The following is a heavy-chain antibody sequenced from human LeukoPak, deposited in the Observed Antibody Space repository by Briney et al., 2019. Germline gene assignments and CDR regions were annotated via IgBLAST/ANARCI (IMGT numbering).Heavy chain of an antibody. CDR2: ISGSGGST. J-gene: IGHJ4*02. CDR3: AKDVNRDTMIVVVIPGDY. D-gene: IGHD3-22*01. CDR1: GFTFSSYA. Sequence: GGSLRLSCATSGFTFSSYAMSWVRQAPGKGLEWVSAISGSGGSTYYADSVKGRFTISRDNSKNTLYLQMNSLRAEDTAVYYCAKDVNRDTMIVVVIPGDYWGQGTLVTVSS. V-gene: IGHV3-23*01.